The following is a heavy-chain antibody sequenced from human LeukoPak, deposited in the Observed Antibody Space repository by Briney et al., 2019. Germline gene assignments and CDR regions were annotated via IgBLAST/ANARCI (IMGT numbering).Heavy chain of an antibody. CDR1: GFTVSSNY. CDR2: IYSGGST. Sequence: GGSLRLSCAASGFTVSSNYMSWVRQAPGKGLEGVSVIYSGGSTYYADSVKGRFTISRDNSKNTLYLQMNSLRAEDTAVYYCARGEMATIEFDYWGQGTLVTVSS. D-gene: IGHD5-24*01. J-gene: IGHJ4*02. CDR3: ARGEMATIEFDY. V-gene: IGHV3-53*01.